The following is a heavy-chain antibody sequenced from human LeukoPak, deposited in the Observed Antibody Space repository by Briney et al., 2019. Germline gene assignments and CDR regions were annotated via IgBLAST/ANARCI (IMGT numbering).Heavy chain of an antibody. D-gene: IGHD3-3*01. J-gene: IGHJ4*02. CDR2: IYHSGST. CDR3: ARAIWSNYVDY. CDR1: GGSISSGGYS. V-gene: IGHV4-30-2*01. Sequence: TLSLTCTVSGGSISSGGYSWSWIRQPPGKGLEWIGYIYHSGSTYYNPSLKSRVTISVDRSKNQFFLKLSSVTAADTAVYYCARAIWSNYVDYWGQGTLVTVSS.